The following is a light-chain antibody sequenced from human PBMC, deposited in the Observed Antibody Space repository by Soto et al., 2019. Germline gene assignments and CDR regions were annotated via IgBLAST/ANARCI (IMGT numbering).Light chain of an antibody. J-gene: IGKJ1*01. CDR2: DAS. CDR1: QSISSW. V-gene: IGKV1-5*01. CDR3: QQYNSYSRT. Sequence: DIQMTQSPSTLSASVGDRVTITCRASQSISSWLAWYQQKPGKAPKLLIYDASSLKSGVPSRFGGSGSGTEFTLTISSLQPDDFATYYCQQYNSYSRTFVQGTKVEIK.